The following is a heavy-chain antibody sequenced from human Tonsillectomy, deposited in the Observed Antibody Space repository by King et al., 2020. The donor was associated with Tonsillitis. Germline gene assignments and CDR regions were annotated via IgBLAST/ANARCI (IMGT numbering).Heavy chain of an antibody. Sequence: VQLVESGGGLVQPGRSLRLSCAASGFTFDDYAMHWVRQAPGKGLEWVSGISWNSGSISYADSVKGRFTISRDNAKNSLYLQMTGLIAEDTALYYCAKANGAQEWYYQFDYWGQGTLVTVSS. J-gene: IGHJ4*02. D-gene: IGHD2/OR15-2a*01. V-gene: IGHV3-9*01. CDR3: AKANGAQEWYYQFDY. CDR1: GFTFDDYA. CDR2: ISWNSGSI.